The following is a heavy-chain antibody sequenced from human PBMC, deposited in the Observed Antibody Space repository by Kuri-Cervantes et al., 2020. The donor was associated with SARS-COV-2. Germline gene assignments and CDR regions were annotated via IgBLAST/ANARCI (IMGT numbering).Heavy chain of an antibody. CDR3: ARDRSNYKGNNWFDP. Sequence: GGSLRLSCAASGFTFSSYSMHWVRQAPGKGLEWVSYISSSSSTIYYADSVKGRFTISRDNSKNTLYLQMNSLRAEDTAVYYCARDRSNYKGNNWFDPWGQGTLVTVSS. CDR1: GFTFSSYS. V-gene: IGHV3-48*01. J-gene: IGHJ5*02. D-gene: IGHD4-11*01. CDR2: ISSSSSTI.